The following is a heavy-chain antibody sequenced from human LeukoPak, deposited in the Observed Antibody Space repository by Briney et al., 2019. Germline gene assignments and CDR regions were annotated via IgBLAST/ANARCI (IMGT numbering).Heavy chain of an antibody. V-gene: IGHV3-48*01. D-gene: IGHD3/OR15-3a*01. CDR3: ARTLDSALDV. CDR1: GFTFSSYN. Sequence: GGSLRLSCAGSGFTFSSYNMNWVRQAPGKGLEWISCISSSGRTVYYAESVRGRFAISRDNARSSLYLQMAGLTAEDTAVYYCARTLDSALDVWGNGTTVTVSS. CDR2: ISSSGRTV. J-gene: IGHJ6*04.